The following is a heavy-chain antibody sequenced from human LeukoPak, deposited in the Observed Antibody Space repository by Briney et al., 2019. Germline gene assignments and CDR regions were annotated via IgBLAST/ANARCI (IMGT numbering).Heavy chain of an antibody. CDR1: GGSISSYY. D-gene: IGHD3-22*01. CDR2: IYYSGST. Sequence: SETLSLTCTVSGGSISSYYWSWIRQPPGKGLEWIGYIYYSGSTNYNPSLKSRVTISVDTSKNQFSLKLSSVTAADTAVYYCARGPVPIVVDYYFDYWGQGTLVTVSS. CDR3: ARGPVPIVVDYYFDY. V-gene: IGHV4-59*12. J-gene: IGHJ4*02.